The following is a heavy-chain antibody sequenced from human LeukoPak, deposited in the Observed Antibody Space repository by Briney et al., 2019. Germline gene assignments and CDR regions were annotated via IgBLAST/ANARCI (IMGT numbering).Heavy chain of an antibody. V-gene: IGHV4-34*01. D-gene: IGHD3-9*01. CDR1: GGSFSGYY. J-gene: IGHJ4*02. CDR3: ARGPLRYFDWLLDFDY. CDR2: INHSGST. Sequence: SETLSLTCAVYGGSFSGYYWSWIRQPPGKGLEWIGEINHSGSTNYNPSLKSRVTISVDTSKNQFSLKLSSVTAADTAVYYCARGPLRYFDWLLDFDYWGQGTLVTVSS.